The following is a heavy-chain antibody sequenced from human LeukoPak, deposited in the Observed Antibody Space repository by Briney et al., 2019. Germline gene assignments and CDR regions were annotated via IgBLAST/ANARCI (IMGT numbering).Heavy chain of an antibody. CDR1: GFTFSSYG. CDR3: ARLIVVVGSFDY. J-gene: IGHJ4*02. Sequence: GGSLRLSCAASGFTFSSYGMNWVRQAPGKGLEWVANIKQDGSEKYYVDSVKGRFTISRDNAKNSLYLQMNSLRAEDTAVYYCARLIVVVGSFDYWGQGTLVTVSS. D-gene: IGHD2-15*01. V-gene: IGHV3-7*04. CDR2: IKQDGSEK.